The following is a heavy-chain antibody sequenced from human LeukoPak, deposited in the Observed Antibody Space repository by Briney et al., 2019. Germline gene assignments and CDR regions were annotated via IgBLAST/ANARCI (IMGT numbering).Heavy chain of an antibody. D-gene: IGHD5-12*01. CDR1: GGSVSGGSYY. J-gene: IGHJ4*02. CDR2: IHYSGST. Sequence: KPSETLSLTCTVSGGSVSGGSYYWSWIRQPPGKGLECIGYIHYSGSTNTNPSLKSRVTISINTSQNQFSLKLSSVTAADTAVYYCARDRGGYSGYEYGFDYWGQGTLVTVSS. CDR3: ARDRGGYSGYEYGFDY. V-gene: IGHV4-61*01.